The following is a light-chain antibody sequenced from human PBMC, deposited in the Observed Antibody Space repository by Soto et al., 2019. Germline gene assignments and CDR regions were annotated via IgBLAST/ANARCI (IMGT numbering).Light chain of an antibody. Sequence: QSALTQPRSVSGSPGQPVTISCTGTSSDVGGYNYVSWYQQHPGKAPKLMIFDVSKRPSGVPDRFSGSKSGNTASLTISGLQAEDEADYYCCSYAGSYTFEVGGGTKVTRP. J-gene: IGLJ2*01. CDR3: CSYAGSYTFE. CDR2: DVS. V-gene: IGLV2-11*01. CDR1: SSDVGGYNY.